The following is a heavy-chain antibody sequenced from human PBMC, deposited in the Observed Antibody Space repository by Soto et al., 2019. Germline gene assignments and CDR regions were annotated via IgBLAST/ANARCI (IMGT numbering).Heavy chain of an antibody. CDR1: GFAFSSYA. J-gene: IGHJ6*02. D-gene: IGHD3-16*01. CDR2: ISYDGNYI. V-gene: IGHV3-30*18. Sequence: QVQLVESGGGVVQPGASLRLSCEASGFAFSSYAMHWFRQAPGKGLEWVGVISYDGNYIYYADSVKGRFTISRDNSKNPLYVQVNSLRPEDTAVYYCAKGILSATIGPYAMDVWGQGTTVTVSS. CDR3: AKGILSATIGPYAMDV.